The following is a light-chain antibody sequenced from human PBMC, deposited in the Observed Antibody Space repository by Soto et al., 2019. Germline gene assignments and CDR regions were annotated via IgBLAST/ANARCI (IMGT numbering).Light chain of an antibody. CDR1: QGISRW. Sequence: DIQMTQSPSILSASVGDRVTITCRASQGISRWLAWYQQKPGKAPKLLIYDASSLETGVPSRFSGSASGTETTLTLRHLQSDYFATYHCQQHNGNFGGGTKVEIK. V-gene: IGKV1-5*01. CDR2: DAS. J-gene: IGKJ4*01. CDR3: QQHNGN.